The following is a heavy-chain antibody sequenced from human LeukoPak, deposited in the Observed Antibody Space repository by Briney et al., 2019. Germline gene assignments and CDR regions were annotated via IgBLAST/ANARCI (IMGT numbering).Heavy chain of an antibody. Sequence: GGSLRLSCAASGFTFSNYGMHWVRQAPGKGLEWVAFIRYDGSNKYYVDSVKGRFTISRDNSKNTLYLQMNSLRAEDTAVYYCASGGTSGDDYWGQGTLVTVSS. CDR2: IRYDGSNK. CDR3: ASGGTSGDDY. J-gene: IGHJ4*02. CDR1: GFTFSNYG. V-gene: IGHV3-30*02. D-gene: IGHD1-14*01.